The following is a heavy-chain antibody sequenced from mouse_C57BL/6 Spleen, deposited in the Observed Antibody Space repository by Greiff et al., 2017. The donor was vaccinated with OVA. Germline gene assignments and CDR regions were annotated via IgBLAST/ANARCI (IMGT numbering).Heavy chain of an antibody. D-gene: IGHD1-1*01. CDR1: GYTFTSYW. J-gene: IGHJ2*01. V-gene: IGHV1-52*01. CDR2: IDPSDSET. Sequence: QVQLQQPGAELVRPGSSVKLSCKASGYTFTSYWIHWVKQRPIQGLEWIGNIDPSDSETHYNQKFKDKATLTVDKSSSTAYMQLSSLTSEDSAVYYCLCYGSSSYYFDYWGQGTTLTVSS. CDR3: LCYGSSSYYFDY.